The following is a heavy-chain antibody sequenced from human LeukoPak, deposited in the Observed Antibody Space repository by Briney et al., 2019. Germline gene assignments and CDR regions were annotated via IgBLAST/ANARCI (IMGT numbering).Heavy chain of an antibody. D-gene: IGHD3-22*01. CDR2: IKQDGSEK. Sequence: GGSLRLSCAASGFTFSSYWMSWVRQAPGKGLEWVANIKQDGSEKYYVDSVKGRFTISRDDAKNSLYLQMNSLRAEDTAVYYCARTYYDSSGYETLFDYWGQGTLVTVSS. CDR3: ARTYYDSSGYETLFDY. J-gene: IGHJ4*02. V-gene: IGHV3-7*01. CDR1: GFTFSSYW.